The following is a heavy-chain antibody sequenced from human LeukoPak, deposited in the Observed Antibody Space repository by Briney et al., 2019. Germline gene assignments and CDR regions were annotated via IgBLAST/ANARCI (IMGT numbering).Heavy chain of an antibody. V-gene: IGHV3-30*03. Sequence: PGRSLRLSCAASGFTFSSYGMHWVRQAPGKGLEWVAVISYDGSNKYYADSVKGRFTISRDNSKNTLYLQMNSLRAEDTAVYYCARVGPNWNIYDYWGQGTLVTVSS. CDR1: GFTFSSYG. CDR2: ISYDGSNK. J-gene: IGHJ4*02. CDR3: ARVGPNWNIYDY. D-gene: IGHD1/OR15-1a*01.